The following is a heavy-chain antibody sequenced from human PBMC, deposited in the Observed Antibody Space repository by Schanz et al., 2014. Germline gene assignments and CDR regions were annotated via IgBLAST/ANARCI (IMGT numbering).Heavy chain of an antibody. CDR1: GFTLSSYA. CDR2: ISNDGSIK. V-gene: IGHV3-30-3*01. J-gene: IGHJ4*02. D-gene: IGHD5-12*01. Sequence: GQLAESGGGLVQPGRSLRLSCAAYGFTLSSYAMHWVRQAPGKGLEWVAVISNDGSIKYYADSVEGRFTISRDNSRNTLYLQMNSLRTEDTAVYYCASPSGYSDYGTYFDFWGQGTLVTVSS. CDR3: ASPSGYSDYGTYFDF.